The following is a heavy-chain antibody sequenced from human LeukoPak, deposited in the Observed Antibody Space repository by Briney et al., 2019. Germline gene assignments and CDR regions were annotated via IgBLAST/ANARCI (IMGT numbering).Heavy chain of an antibody. J-gene: IGHJ4*02. CDR1: GFTFSDYY. CDR3: ATDIVATLGDY. D-gene: IGHD5-12*01. CDR2: ISSSGSTI. Sequence: GGSLRLSCAASGFTFSDYYMSWIRQAPGKGLEWVSYISSSGSTIYYADSVKGRFTISGDNAKNSLYLQMNSLRAEDTAVYYCATDIVATLGDYWGQGTLVTVSS. V-gene: IGHV3-11*04.